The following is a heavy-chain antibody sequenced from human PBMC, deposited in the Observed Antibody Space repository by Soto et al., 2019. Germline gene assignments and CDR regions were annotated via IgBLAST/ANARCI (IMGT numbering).Heavy chain of an antibody. D-gene: IGHD4-17*01. J-gene: IGHJ4*02. CDR2: IYYSGST. CDR1: GGSISSYY. CDR3: ARIGYGDSHFDY. Sequence: KTSETLSLTCTVSGGSISSYYWSWIRQPPGKGLEWIGYIYYSGSTNYNPSLKSRVTISVDTSKNQFSLKLSSVTAADTAVYYCARIGYGDSHFDYWGQGTLVTVSS. V-gene: IGHV4-59*01.